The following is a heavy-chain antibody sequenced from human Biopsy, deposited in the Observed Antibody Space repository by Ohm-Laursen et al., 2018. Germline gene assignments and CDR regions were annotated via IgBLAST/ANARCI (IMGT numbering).Heavy chain of an antibody. CDR1: GFPFTGFS. J-gene: IGHJ4*02. Sequence: SLRLSCAASGFPFTGFSMDWVRQAPGKGLEWVSSITSASSYIYYADSVKGRFTISRDNPKNSLYLQMNSHRAEDSAVYYCAREQRALAGGGSWFDYWGQGTLVTVSS. D-gene: IGHD2-15*01. CDR2: ITSASSYI. V-gene: IGHV3-21*01. CDR3: AREQRALAGGGSWFDY.